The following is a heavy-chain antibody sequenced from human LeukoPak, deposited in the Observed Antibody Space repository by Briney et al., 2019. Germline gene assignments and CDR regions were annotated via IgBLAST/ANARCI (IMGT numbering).Heavy chain of an antibody. CDR1: GGSISSGDYY. Sequence: PSQTLSLTCTVSGGSISSGDYYWSWIRQPPGKGLEWIGYIYYSGSTYYNPSLKSRVTISVDTSKNQFSLKLSSVTAADTAVYYCARDGYYHDYGDYGGAFDIWGQGTMVTVSS. V-gene: IGHV4-30-4*08. J-gene: IGHJ3*02. CDR2: IYYSGST. D-gene: IGHD4-17*01. CDR3: ARDGYYHDYGDYGGAFDI.